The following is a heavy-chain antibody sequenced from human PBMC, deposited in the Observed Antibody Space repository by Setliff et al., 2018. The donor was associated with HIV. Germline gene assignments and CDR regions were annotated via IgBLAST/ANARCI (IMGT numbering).Heavy chain of an antibody. CDR1: GGSISSHY. D-gene: IGHD3-10*01. J-gene: IGHJ4*01. Sequence: SSETLSLTCTVSGGSISSHYWSWIRLPPLKGLEWIGYIYYSGSTNYNPSLKSRVTISVDTSKNQFSLKLSSVTAADTAVYYCARGRGVIKEKPFDYWGHGTLVTVSS. V-gene: IGHV4-59*11. CDR2: IYYSGST. CDR3: ARGRGVIKEKPFDY.